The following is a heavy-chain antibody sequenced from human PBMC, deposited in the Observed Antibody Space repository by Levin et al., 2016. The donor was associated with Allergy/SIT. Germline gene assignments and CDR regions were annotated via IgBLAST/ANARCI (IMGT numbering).Heavy chain of an antibody. CDR2: INHSGST. CDR1: GGSFSGYY. J-gene: IGHJ4*02. CDR3: ARGYAGYSSGWYIRDYYSFDY. D-gene: IGHD6-19*01. V-gene: IGHV4-34*01. Sequence: SETLSLTCAVYGGSFSGYYWSWIRQPPGKGLEWIGEINHSGSTNYNPSLKSRVTISVDTSKNQFSLKLSSVTAADTAVYYCARGYAGYSSGWYIRDYYSFDYWGQGTLVTVSS.